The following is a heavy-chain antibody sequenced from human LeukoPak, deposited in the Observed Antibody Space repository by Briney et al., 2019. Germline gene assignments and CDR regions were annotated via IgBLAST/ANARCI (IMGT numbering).Heavy chain of an antibody. D-gene: IGHD3-22*01. CDR3: ARSYDSSGYYYYAFDI. Sequence: SETLSLTCTVSGGSISSYYWSWIRQPPGKGLEWIGHIYYSGSTKYNPSLKSRVTISVDTSKNQFSLKLSSVTAADTAVYYCARSYDSSGYYYYAFDIWGQGAMVTVSS. V-gene: IGHV4-59*01. CDR1: GGSISSYY. CDR2: IYYSGST. J-gene: IGHJ3*02.